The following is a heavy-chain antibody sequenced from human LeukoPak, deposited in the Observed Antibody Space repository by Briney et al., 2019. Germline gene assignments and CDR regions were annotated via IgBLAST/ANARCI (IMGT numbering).Heavy chain of an antibody. D-gene: IGHD6-13*01. J-gene: IGHJ4*02. Sequence: ASVKVSCKASGYTFTGYYMHWVRQAPGQGLEWMGWINPNSGGTNYAQRFQGRVTMTRDTSISTAYMELSRLRSDDTAVYYCARDRYSSSWYYFDYWGQGTLVTVSS. V-gene: IGHV1-2*02. CDR2: INPNSGGT. CDR3: ARDRYSSSWYYFDY. CDR1: GYTFTGYY.